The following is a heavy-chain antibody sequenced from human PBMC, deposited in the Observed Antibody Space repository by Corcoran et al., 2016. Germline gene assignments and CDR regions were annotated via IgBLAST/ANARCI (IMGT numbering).Heavy chain of an antibody. CDR2: ITSSGSSI. CDR3: AGAMVRDYYYGMDV. J-gene: IGHJ6*02. D-gene: IGHD3-10*01. CDR1: GFTFSDYY. Sequence: QVQLVESGGGLVKPGGSLRLSCAASGFTFSDYYMSWIRQAPGKGLEWVSYITSSGSSIYYADSVKGRFTISRDNAKNSLYLQMNSMRAEETAVYDWAGAMVRDYYYGMDVWGQGTTVTVSS. V-gene: IGHV3-11*01.